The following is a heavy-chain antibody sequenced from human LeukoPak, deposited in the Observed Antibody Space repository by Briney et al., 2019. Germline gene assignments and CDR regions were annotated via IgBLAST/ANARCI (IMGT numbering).Heavy chain of an antibody. CDR1: GGSFSGYY. CDR3: AGRSGPRRPTLFDY. V-gene: IGHV4-34*01. J-gene: IGHJ4*02. D-gene: IGHD1-14*01. Sequence: KSSETLSLTCAVYGGSFSGYYWSWIRQPPGKGLEWIGEINHSGSTNYNPSLKSRVTISVDTSKNQFSLKLSSVTAADTAVYYCAGRSGPRRPTLFDYWGQGTLVTVSS. CDR2: INHSGST.